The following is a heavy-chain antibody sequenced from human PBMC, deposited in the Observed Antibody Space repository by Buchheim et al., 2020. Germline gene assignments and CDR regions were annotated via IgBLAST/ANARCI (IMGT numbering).Heavy chain of an antibody. V-gene: IGHV3-48*01. CDR1: GFTFSSYS. CDR2: ISSRSSTI. J-gene: IGHJ4*02. CDR3: ARGLYSNSHFFRY. D-gene: IGHD4-11*01. Sequence: EVQLVESGGGLVQPGGSLRLSCAASGFTFSSYSMNWVRQAPGKGLEWVSYISSRSSTIYYADSVKGRFTISRANAKNPLYLQMNSLRAEDTAVYYCARGLYSNSHFFRYWGQGTL.